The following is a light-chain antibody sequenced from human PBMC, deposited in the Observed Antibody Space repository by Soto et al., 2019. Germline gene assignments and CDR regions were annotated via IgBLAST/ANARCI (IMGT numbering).Light chain of an antibody. Sequence: EIVMTQSPATLSASPRERATLSCRASQSVSSNLAWYQQKPGQAPRLLIYGASTRATGIPARFSGSGSGTEFTLTINSLQSEDFAVYYCQQYNNWPPLTFGPGTKVYIK. CDR3: QQYNNWPPLT. CDR1: QSVSSN. V-gene: IGKV3-15*01. J-gene: IGKJ3*01. CDR2: GAS.